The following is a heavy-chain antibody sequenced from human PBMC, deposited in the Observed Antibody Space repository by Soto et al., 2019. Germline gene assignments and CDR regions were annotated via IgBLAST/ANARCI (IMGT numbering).Heavy chain of an antibody. V-gene: IGHV4-30-4*08. J-gene: IGHJ3*02. CDR2: IYYSGSA. D-gene: IGHD4-17*01. CDR1: GGSISSGDHY. CDR3: AIVSVNTFDI. Sequence: QVQLQESGPGLVKPSQTLSLSCTVSGGSISSGDHYWSWIRQPPGKGLEWIGYIYYSGSAYYNPSLKSRFTISVDTYRNHFSLNLRSVTAPDTAVNYCAIVSVNTFDIWGQGTVVTVSS.